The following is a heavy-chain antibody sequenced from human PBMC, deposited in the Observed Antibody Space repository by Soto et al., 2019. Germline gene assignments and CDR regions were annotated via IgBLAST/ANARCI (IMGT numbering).Heavy chain of an antibody. D-gene: IGHD3-10*01. CDR1: GGSVSSGSYY. CDR2: IYYSGST. V-gene: IGHV4-61*01. Sequence: SETLSLTCTVSGGSVSSGSYYWSWIRQPPGKGLEWIGYIYYSGSTNYNPSLKSRVTISVDTSKNQFSLKLSSVTAADTAVYYCATGGRGELSYYHYYYGMDVWGQGTTVTVSS. J-gene: IGHJ6*02. CDR3: ATGGRGELSYYHYYYGMDV.